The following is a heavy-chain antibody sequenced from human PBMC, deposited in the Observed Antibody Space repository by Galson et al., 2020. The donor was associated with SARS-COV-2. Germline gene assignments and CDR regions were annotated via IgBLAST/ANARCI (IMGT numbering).Heavy chain of an antibody. CDR3: ARDSQGGKDYDDLLF. V-gene: IGHV1-46*01. Sequence: ASVKVSCKASGYTFTRYYIPWVRQAPGQGLEWMGIINPSGCGTTYAQKFQGRVTMTRDTSTSTVYMELSSLRSEDTAVYYCARDSQGGKDYDDLLFWRQGPLVTVSS. CDR1: GYTFTRYY. CDR2: INPSGCGT. D-gene: IGHD4-17*01. J-gene: IGHJ4*02.